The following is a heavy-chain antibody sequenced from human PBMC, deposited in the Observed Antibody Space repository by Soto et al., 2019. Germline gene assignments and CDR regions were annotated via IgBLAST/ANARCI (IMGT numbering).Heavy chain of an antibody. CDR3: ARVGYCSGGSCYGYYYYYGMDV. CDR1: GGSISSYY. Sequence: SETLSLTCTVSGGSISSYYWSWIRQPPGKGLEWIGYIYYSGSTNYNPSLKSRVTISVDTSKNQFSLKLSSVTAADTAVYYCARVGYCSGGSCYGYYYYYGMDVWGQGTTVTLSS. CDR2: IYYSGST. J-gene: IGHJ6*02. D-gene: IGHD2-15*01. V-gene: IGHV4-59*01.